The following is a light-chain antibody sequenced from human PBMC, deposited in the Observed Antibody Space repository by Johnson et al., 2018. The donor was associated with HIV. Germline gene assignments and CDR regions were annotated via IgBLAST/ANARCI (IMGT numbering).Light chain of an antibody. CDR1: NSNIGYNS. V-gene: IGLV1-51*02. CDR2: ENN. J-gene: IGLJ1*01. Sequence: QSVLTQPPSVSAAPGQRVTISCSGNNSNIGYNSVSWYHQVPGAAPKLLIYENNKRPSGIAYRFSASKSGTSATLDITGLQTGDEADYYSGTWDSSIGTGCFGTVTKVTGL. CDR3: GTWDSSIGTGC.